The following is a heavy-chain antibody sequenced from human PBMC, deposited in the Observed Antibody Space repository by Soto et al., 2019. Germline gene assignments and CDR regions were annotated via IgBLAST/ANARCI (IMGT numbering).Heavy chain of an antibody. CDR3: ARGSNYYDSSGYYFDY. Sequence: GGSLRLSCAASGFTFSSYAMHWVRQAPGKGLEWEAVISYDGSNKYYADSVKGRFTISRDNSKNTLYLQMNSLRAEDTAVYYCARGSNYYDSSGYYFDYWGQGTLVTVSS. D-gene: IGHD3-22*01. CDR1: GFTFSSYA. CDR2: ISYDGSNK. J-gene: IGHJ4*02. V-gene: IGHV3-30*04.